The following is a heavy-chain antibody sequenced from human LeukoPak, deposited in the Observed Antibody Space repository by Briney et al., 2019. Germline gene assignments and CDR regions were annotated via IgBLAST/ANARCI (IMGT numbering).Heavy chain of an antibody. D-gene: IGHD2-2*01. V-gene: IGHV4-31*03. Sequence: SQTLSLTCTVSGGSISSGGYYWSWIRQHPGKGLEWIGYIYYSGSTYYSPSLKSRVTISVDTSKNQFSLKLSSVTAADTAVYYCARVGLVGFFDYWGQGTLVTVSS. J-gene: IGHJ4*02. CDR3: ARVGLVGFFDY. CDR1: GGSISSGGYY. CDR2: IYYSGST.